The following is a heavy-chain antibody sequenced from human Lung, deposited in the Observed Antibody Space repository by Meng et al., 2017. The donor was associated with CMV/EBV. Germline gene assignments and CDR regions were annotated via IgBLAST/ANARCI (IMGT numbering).Heavy chain of an antibody. CDR1: GFMFSSYS. CDR3: ARADYANYGFWSGFPAF. J-gene: IGHJ6*01. Sequence: GGSLRLXCVASGFMFSSYSLHWVRQAPGKGLEWVAVTSYDGSKKEYANSVKGRFTVSRDNSKNTLYLQMNTLRADDTAVYYCARADYANYGFWSGFPAFWXHGAPVTVSS. V-gene: IGHV3-30*04. D-gene: IGHD3-3*01. CDR2: TSYDGSKK.